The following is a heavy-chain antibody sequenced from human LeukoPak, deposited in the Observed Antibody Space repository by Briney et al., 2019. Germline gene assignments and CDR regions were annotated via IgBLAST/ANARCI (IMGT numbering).Heavy chain of an antibody. CDR2: ISSSSSYI. CDR3: ARDGIAVAGEVTYYYYYYMDV. Sequence: KTGGSLRLSCAASGFTFSSYSMNWVRQAPGKGLEWVSSISSSSSYIYYADSVKGRFTISRDNSKNTLYLQMNSLRAEDTAVYYCARDGIAVAGEVTYYYYYYMDVWGKGTTVTVSS. CDR1: GFTFSSYS. J-gene: IGHJ6*03. D-gene: IGHD6-19*01. V-gene: IGHV3-21*01.